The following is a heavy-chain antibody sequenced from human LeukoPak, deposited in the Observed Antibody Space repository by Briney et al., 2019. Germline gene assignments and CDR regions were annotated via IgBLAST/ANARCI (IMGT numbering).Heavy chain of an antibody. CDR1: GFTFSSYA. J-gene: IGHJ4*02. V-gene: IGHV3-23*01. CDR3: AKGRGTAVTSAANY. D-gene: IGHD4-17*01. Sequence: GGSLRPSCAASGFTFSSYAMSWVRQAPGKGLEWVSSISGSGDNTYYADSVKDRFSTSRDNSKTTVSLQMNSLRAEDTAVYYCAKGRGTAVTSAANYWGQGTLVTVSS. CDR2: ISGSGDNT.